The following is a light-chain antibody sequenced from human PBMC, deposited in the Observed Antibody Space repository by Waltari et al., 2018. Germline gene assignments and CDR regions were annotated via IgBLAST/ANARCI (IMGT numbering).Light chain of an antibody. J-gene: IGLJ3*02. CDR3: QSYDDSSWV. CDR2: EDN. V-gene: IGLV6-57*03. CDR1: SRSIANNH. Sequence: NFMLTQPHSVSESPGKTVTISCTRSSRSIANNHVQWYQQRPGTAPITLIYEDNLRPSGVPDRFSGSVDSSSNSASLTISGLKTEDEADYFCQSYDDSSWVFGGGTKLTVL.